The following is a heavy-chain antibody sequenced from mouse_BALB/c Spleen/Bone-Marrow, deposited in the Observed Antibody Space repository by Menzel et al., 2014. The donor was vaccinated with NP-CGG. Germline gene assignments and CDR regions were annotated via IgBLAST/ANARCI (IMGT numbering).Heavy chain of an antibody. D-gene: IGHD1-2*01. V-gene: IGHV5-6-5*01. Sequence: EVNLVESGGGLVKPGGSLKLSCAASGFTFSSYAMSWVHQTPEKRLEWVASISSGGSTYYPDSVKGRFTISRDNARNILYLQMSSLRSEGTAMYYCAREGGTTAHYYAMDYWGQGTSVTASS. J-gene: IGHJ4*01. CDR2: ISSGGST. CDR1: GFTFSSYA. CDR3: AREGGTTAHYYAMDY.